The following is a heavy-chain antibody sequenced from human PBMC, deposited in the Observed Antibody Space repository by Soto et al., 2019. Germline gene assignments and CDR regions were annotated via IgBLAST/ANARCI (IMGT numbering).Heavy chain of an antibody. D-gene: IGHD3-10*01. Sequence: GASVKVSCKASGYTFTSYYMHWVRQAPGQGLEWMGIINPSGGSTSYAQKFQGRVTMTRDTSTSTVYMELSSLRSEDTAVYYCASYYYGSGSYHNWFDPWGQGTLVTVSS. CDR1: GYTFTSYY. J-gene: IGHJ5*02. CDR2: INPSGGST. CDR3: ASYYYGSGSYHNWFDP. V-gene: IGHV1-46*03.